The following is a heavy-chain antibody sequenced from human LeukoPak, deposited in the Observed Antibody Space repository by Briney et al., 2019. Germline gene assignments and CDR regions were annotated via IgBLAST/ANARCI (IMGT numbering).Heavy chain of an antibody. D-gene: IGHD2-2*01. CDR1: GGSFSGYY. Sequence: PSETLSLTCAVYGGSFSGYYWSWIRQPPGKGLEWIGEINHSGSTNYNPSLKSRVTISVDTSKNQFSLKLSPVTAADTAVYYCARYPTASTSCFDYWGQGTLVTVSS. CDR3: ARYPTASTSCFDY. CDR2: INHSGST. J-gene: IGHJ4*02. V-gene: IGHV4-34*01.